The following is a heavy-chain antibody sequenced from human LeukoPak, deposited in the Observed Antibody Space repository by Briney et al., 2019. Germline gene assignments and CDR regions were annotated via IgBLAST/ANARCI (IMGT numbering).Heavy chain of an antibody. J-gene: IGHJ5*02. CDR3: ARDWATVRDFDP. V-gene: IGHV3-21*01. CDR2: ISSSSSYI. CDR1: GFTFSIYS. D-gene: IGHD4-17*01. Sequence: GGSLRLSCAASGFTFSIYSMNWVRQAPGKGLEWVSSISSSSSYIYYADSVKGRFTISRDNAKNSLYLQMNSLRAEDTAVYYCARDWATVRDFDPWGQGTLVTVSS.